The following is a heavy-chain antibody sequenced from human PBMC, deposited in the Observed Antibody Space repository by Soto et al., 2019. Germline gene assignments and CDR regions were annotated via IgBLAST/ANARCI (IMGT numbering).Heavy chain of an antibody. D-gene: IGHD2-15*01. CDR2: IIPIFGTA. V-gene: IGHV1-69*01. J-gene: IGHJ4*02. CDR1: GGTFSSYA. Sequence: QVQLVQSGAEVKKPGSSVKVSCKASGGTFSSYAISWVRQAPGQGLEWMGGIIPIFGTANYAQKFQGRVTITADESTSTAYMELSSLRSEDTAVYYCARDRSPSRVGYSYHYFDYWGQGTLVTVSS. CDR3: ARDRSPSRVGYSYHYFDY.